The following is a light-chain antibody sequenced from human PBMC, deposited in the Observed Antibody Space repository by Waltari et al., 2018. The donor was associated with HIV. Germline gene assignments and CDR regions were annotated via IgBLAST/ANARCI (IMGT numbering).Light chain of an antibody. CDR3: QHRSNWPPLFT. J-gene: IGKJ3*01. CDR2: DAS. Sequence: VLTQSPATLSLRPGDRASLYSRASQSVSSYLAWYQQKAGQAPRLLIYDASDRATGIPARFSGSGSGTDCTLTISSLEPEDFAVYYCQHRSNWPPLFTFGPGTKVDIK. CDR1: QSVSSY. V-gene: IGKV3-11*01.